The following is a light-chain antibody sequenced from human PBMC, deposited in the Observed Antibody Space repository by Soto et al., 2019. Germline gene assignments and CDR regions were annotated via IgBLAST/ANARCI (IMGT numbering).Light chain of an antibody. Sequence: EIQMTQSPSTLPASVGDRFTITCLASQSISNWLAWYQQKPGTAPKLLIYHASSLESGVTSRFSGSGSGTEFTLTISSLQPDDFATYYCQHYDTYSGTFGQGTKVDIK. CDR3: QHYDTYSGT. CDR1: QSISNW. J-gene: IGKJ1*01. CDR2: HAS. V-gene: IGKV1-5*01.